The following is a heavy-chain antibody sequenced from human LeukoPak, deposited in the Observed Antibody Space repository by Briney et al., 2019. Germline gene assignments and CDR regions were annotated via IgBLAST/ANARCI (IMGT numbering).Heavy chain of an antibody. D-gene: IGHD3-16*01. CDR2: IYYSGGT. V-gene: IGHV4-59*08. CDR1: SGSLRGYY. J-gene: IGHJ4*02. Sequence: PSETLSLTCTVSSGSLRGYYWSWIRQPPGKGLEWIGYIYYSGGTNYNPSLKSRVTISVDTSKDQFSLKVNSVTAADTAVYYCARIGGDNSLDFWGPGTLVTVSS. CDR3: ARIGGDNSLDF.